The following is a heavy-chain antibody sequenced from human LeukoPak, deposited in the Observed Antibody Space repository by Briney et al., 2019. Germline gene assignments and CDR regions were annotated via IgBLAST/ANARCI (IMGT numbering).Heavy chain of an antibody. CDR3: ARIRPERVVPAAQYYFDY. D-gene: IGHD2-2*01. CDR1: GFTFSSYW. CDR2: IKQDGSEK. J-gene: IGHJ4*02. Sequence: GGSLRLSCAASGFTFSSYWMSWVRQAPGKGLEWVANIKQDGSEKYYVDSVKGRFTISRDNAKNSLYLQMNSLRAEDTAVYYCARIRPERVVPAAQYYFDYWGQGTLVTVSS. V-gene: IGHV3-7*01.